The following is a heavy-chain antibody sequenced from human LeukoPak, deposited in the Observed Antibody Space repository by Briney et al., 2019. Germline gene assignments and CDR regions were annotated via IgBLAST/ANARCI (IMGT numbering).Heavy chain of an antibody. CDR1: GYTFTSYA. D-gene: IGHD1-20*01. CDR3: ARSSNWNPSFDY. J-gene: IGHJ4*02. Sequence: ASVKVSCKASGYTFTSYAMHWVRQAPGQRLEWMGWINAGNGNTKYSQKFQGRVTITRDTSASTAYMELSSLRSEDTAVYYCARSSNWNPSFDYWGQGTLVTVFS. V-gene: IGHV1-3*01. CDR2: INAGNGNT.